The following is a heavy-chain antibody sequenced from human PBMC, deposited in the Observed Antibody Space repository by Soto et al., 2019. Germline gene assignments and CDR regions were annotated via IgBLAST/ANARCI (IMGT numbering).Heavy chain of an antibody. CDR3: ARVALFEEIFDY. CDR1: GGSISSYY. V-gene: IGHV4-59*01. J-gene: IGHJ4*02. CDR2: IYYSGST. Sequence: SETLSLTCTVSGGSISSYYWSWIRQPPGKGLEWIGYIYYSGSTNYNPSLKSRVTISVDTSKNQFSLKLSSVTAADTAVYYCARVALFEEIFDYWGQGTLVTVSS.